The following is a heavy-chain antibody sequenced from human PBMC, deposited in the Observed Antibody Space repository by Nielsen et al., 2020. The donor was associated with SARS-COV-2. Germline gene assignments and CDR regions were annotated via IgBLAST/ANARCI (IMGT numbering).Heavy chain of an antibody. CDR1: GYTFTSYD. CDR2: MNPNSGNT. Sequence: ASVKVSCKASGYTFTSYDINWVRQATGQGLEWMGWMNPNSGNTGYAQKFQGRVTMTRNTSISPAYMELSSLRSEDTAVYYCARDRVVVPAAIFSGIFRNYYYGMDVWGQGTTVTVSS. J-gene: IGHJ6*02. V-gene: IGHV1-8*01. D-gene: IGHD2-2*02. CDR3: ARDRVVVPAAIFSGIFRNYYYGMDV.